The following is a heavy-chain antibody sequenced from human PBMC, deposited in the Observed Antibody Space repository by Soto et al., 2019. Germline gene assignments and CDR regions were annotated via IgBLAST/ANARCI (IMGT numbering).Heavy chain of an antibody. D-gene: IGHD3-10*01. CDR2: IYHSGST. Sequence: CQTRSLDCAVARECRTRRASSWSWIRPPPGKGLEWIGYIYHSGSTYYNPSLKSRVTISVDRSKNQFSLKLSSVTAADTAVYYCDRVLYRWGQGTLVTVS. CDR1: RECRTRRASS. V-gene: IGHV4-30-2*01. J-gene: IGHJ5*02. CDR3: DRVLYR.